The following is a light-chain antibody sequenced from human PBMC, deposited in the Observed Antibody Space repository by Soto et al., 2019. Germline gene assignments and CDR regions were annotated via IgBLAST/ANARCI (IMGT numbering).Light chain of an antibody. V-gene: IGKV3-11*01. Sequence: EIVLTQSPATLSLSPGERATLSCRASQSVSSYLAWYQQKPGQAPRLLIYDASNRATGIPARFSGSGSGTDFTLTIISLEPEDFAVYYCQQLSNLHIRLGQETRLEIK. CDR2: DAS. J-gene: IGKJ5*01. CDR1: QSVSSY. CDR3: QQLSNLHIR.